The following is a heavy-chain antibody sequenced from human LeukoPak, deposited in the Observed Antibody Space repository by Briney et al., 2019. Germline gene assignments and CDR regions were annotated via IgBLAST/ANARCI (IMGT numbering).Heavy chain of an antibody. Sequence: GGSLGLSCAASGFTFISYSMNWVRQVPGKGLEWVSYISSSSTTIYYADSVKGRFTISRDNAKNSLYLQMNSLRDEDTAVYYCARAPQYFDWLLGDYWGQGTLVTVSS. CDR3: ARAPQYFDWLLGDY. J-gene: IGHJ4*02. V-gene: IGHV3-48*02. CDR1: GFTFISYS. D-gene: IGHD3-9*01. CDR2: ISSSSTTI.